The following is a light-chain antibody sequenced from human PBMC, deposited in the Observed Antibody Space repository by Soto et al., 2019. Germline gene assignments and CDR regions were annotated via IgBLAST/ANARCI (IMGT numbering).Light chain of an antibody. J-gene: IGKJ1*01. CDR2: GGS. Sequence: ETVLTQSPGTLSLSPGERATLSCRASQSVHSNYLAWFQQRSGQAPRLLIYGGSSRATGIPDRFSASGSGTDFTLTISRLEPEDFGVYYCQQYGSSPRTFGQGTKVEIK. CDR3: QQYGSSPRT. CDR1: QSVHSNY. V-gene: IGKV3-20*01.